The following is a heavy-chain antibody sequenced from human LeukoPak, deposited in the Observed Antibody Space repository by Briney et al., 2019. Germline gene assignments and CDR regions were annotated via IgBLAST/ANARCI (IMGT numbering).Heavy chain of an antibody. J-gene: IGHJ4*02. CDR2: ISSSSSTI. V-gene: IGHV3-48*01. D-gene: IGHD3-22*01. Sequence: GGSLRLSCAASGFTFGSYSMNWVRQAPGKGLEWLSYISSSSSTIYYADSVKGRFTISRDNAKKSVYLQMNSLRAEDTAVYWCARELYYYDSSGYPAFDYWGQGTLVTVSS. CDR1: GFTFGSYS. CDR3: ARELYYYDSSGYPAFDY.